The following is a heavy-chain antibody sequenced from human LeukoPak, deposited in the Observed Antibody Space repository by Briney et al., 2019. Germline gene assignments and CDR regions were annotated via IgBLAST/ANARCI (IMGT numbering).Heavy chain of an antibody. CDR1: GGSISSGGYY. J-gene: IGHJ4*02. D-gene: IGHD3-22*01. CDR2: IYTSGST. CDR3: AREHRLFSYYFDY. V-gene: IGHV4-61*02. Sequence: SETLSLTCTVSGGSISSGGYYWSWVRQHPGKGLEWIGRIYTSGSTNYNPSLKSRVTMSVDTSKNQFSLKLSSVTAADTAVYYCAREHRLFSYYFDYWGQGTLVTVSS.